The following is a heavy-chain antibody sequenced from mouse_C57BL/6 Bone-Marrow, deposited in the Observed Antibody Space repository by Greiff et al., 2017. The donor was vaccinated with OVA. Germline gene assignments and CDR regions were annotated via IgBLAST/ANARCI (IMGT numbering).Heavy chain of an antibody. V-gene: IGHV1-52*01. Sequence: QVQLQQPGAELVRPGSSVKLSCKASGYTFTSYWMHWVKQRPIQGLEWIGNIDPSDSETHYNQKFKDKATLTVDKSSSTAYMQLSSLTSEDSAVYYCARSGYGSSYLDYWGQGTTLTVSS. CDR1: GYTFTSYW. J-gene: IGHJ2*01. D-gene: IGHD1-1*01. CDR2: IDPSDSET. CDR3: ARSGYGSSYLDY.